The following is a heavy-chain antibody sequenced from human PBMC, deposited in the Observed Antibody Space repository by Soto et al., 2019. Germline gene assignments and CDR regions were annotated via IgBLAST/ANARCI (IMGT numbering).Heavy chain of an antibody. CDR3: ARGRVGESQRSSSYYDGMDV. Sequence: QVQLVQSGAEVKKPGSSVTVSCKASGGTFSSYAISWVRQAPGQGLEWMGGIIPIFGTANYAQKFQGRVTSTADKSTSTAYMELSSLRAEDTAVYYCARGRVGESQRSSSYYDGMDVWGQGTTVIVSS. CDR2: IIPIFGTA. CDR1: GGTFSSYA. V-gene: IGHV1-69*06. D-gene: IGHD3-10*01. J-gene: IGHJ6*02.